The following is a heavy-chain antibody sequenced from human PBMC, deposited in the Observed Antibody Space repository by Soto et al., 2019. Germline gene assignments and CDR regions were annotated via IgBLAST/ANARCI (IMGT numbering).Heavy chain of an antibody. CDR2: ISAYNGNT. V-gene: IGHV1-18*01. J-gene: IGHJ5*02. D-gene: IGHD7-27*01. CDR1: GYPYTPYA. Sequence: EXSVKVSFKASGYPYTPYAIILLRHTPGQGLEWMGWISAYNGNTNYAQKLQGRVTMTTDTSTSTAYMEMRSLRSDDTAVYYCARDSPPNYLWGQGTLVTVSS. CDR3: ARDSPPNYL.